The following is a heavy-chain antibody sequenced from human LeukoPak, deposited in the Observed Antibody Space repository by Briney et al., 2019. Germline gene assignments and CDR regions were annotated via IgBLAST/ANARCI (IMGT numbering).Heavy chain of an antibody. CDR1: GYTFTSYG. J-gene: IGHJ6*02. CDR3: VRDGGLVIIGYYYGMDV. Sequence: GASVKVSCKASGYTFTSYGISWVRQAPGQGLEWMGWISAYNGNTNYAQKLQGRVTMTTDTSTSTAYMELRSLRSDDTAVYYCVRDGGLVIIGYYYGMDVWGQGTTVTVSS. D-gene: IGHD3/OR15-3a*01. CDR2: ISAYNGNT. V-gene: IGHV1-18*01.